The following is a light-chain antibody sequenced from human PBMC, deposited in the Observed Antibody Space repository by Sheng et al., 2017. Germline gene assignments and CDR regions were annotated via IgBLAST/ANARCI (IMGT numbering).Light chain of an antibody. CDR3: QQADSFPRT. CDR1: QAISNW. V-gene: IGKV1-12*01. Sequence: DIQMTQSPSSVSASVGDRVTITCRASQAISNWLAWYQQKPGKAPKLLIYAASSLHSGVPSRFSGSGSGTHFTLTISSLQPEDFATYYCQQADSFPRTFGGGPRWRSN. CDR2: AAS. J-gene: IGKJ4*01.